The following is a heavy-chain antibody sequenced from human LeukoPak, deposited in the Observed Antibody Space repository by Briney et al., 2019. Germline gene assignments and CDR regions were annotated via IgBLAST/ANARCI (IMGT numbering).Heavy chain of an antibody. CDR2: IYHSGKT. CDR1: DYSISSGYY. Sequence: SETLSLTCTVSDYSISSGYYWGWIRQPPGKGLEWIGSIYHSGKTYYTPSLKSRVTISVDTSKNQFSLKLSSVTAADTAVYYCARRGVQLWVRYYYYMDVWGKGTTVTISS. V-gene: IGHV4-38-2*02. D-gene: IGHD5-18*01. CDR3: ARRGVQLWVRYYYYMDV. J-gene: IGHJ6*03.